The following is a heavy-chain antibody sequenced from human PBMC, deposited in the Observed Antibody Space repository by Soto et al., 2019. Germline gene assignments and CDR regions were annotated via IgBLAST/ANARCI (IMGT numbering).Heavy chain of an antibody. Sequence: ASVKVSCKASGYTFTSYGISWVRQAPGQGLEWMGWISAYNGNTNYAQKLQGRVTMTTDTSTSTAYMELRSLRSDDTAVYYCARPYYDFWSGAPYGMDVWGQGTTVTV. D-gene: IGHD3-3*01. J-gene: IGHJ6*02. V-gene: IGHV1-18*01. CDR2: ISAYNGNT. CDR1: GYTFTSYG. CDR3: ARPYYDFWSGAPYGMDV.